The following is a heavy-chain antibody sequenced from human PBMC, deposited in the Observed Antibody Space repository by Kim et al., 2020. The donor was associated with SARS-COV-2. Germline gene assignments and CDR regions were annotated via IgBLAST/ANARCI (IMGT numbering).Heavy chain of an antibody. CDR2: IYYSGST. Sequence: SETLSLTCTVSGGSISSSSYYWGWIRQPPGKGLEWIGSIYYSGSTYYNPSLKSRVTISVDTSKNQFSLKLSSVTAADTAVYYCARHLSTYYDILTGIIDWGQGTLVTVSS. J-gene: IGHJ4*02. CDR3: ARHLSTYYDILTGIID. CDR1: GGSISSSSYY. D-gene: IGHD3-9*01. V-gene: IGHV4-39*01.